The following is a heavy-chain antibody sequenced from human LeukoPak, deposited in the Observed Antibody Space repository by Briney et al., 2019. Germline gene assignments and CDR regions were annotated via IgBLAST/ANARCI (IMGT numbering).Heavy chain of an antibody. D-gene: IGHD3-10*01. J-gene: IGHJ4*02. Sequence: SETLSLTCTVSGGSISSYYWSWIRQPPGKGLEWIAYIYYSGSTSYNPSLKSRVTISVDTSKNQFSLKLSSVTAADTAVYYCARRYGSGSSGTFDYWGQGTLVTVSS. CDR1: GGSISSYY. CDR3: ARRYGSGSSGTFDY. V-gene: IGHV4-59*01. CDR2: IYYSGST.